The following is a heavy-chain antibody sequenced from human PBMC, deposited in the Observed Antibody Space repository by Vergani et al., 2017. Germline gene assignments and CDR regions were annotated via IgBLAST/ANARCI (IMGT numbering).Heavy chain of an antibody. CDR3: AKAPPFGGVIEMDY. D-gene: IGHD3-16*02. CDR2: ISGSGGST. J-gene: IGHJ4*02. CDR1: GFTFSSYA. Sequence: VQLAESGGGVVQPGRSLRLSCAASGFTFSSYAMSWVRQAPGKGLEWVSAISGSGGSTYYADSVKGRFTISRDNSKNTLYLQMNSLRAEDTAVYYCAKAPPFGGVIEMDYWGQGTLVTVSS. V-gene: IGHV3-23*04.